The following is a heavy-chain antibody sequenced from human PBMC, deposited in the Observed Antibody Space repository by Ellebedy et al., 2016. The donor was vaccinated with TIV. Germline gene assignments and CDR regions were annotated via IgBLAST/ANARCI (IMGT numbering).Heavy chain of an antibody. D-gene: IGHD2-2*01. CDR1: GYSFTSYW. CDR2: IDPSDSYT. Sequence: GESLKISXKGSGYSFTSYWISWVRQMPGKGLEWMGRIDPSDSYTNYSPSFQGHVTISADKSISTAYLQWSSLKASDTAMYYCARLPDIVVVPAAPPRDYYMDVWGKGTTVTVSS. V-gene: IGHV5-10-1*01. J-gene: IGHJ6*03. CDR3: ARLPDIVVVPAAPPRDYYMDV.